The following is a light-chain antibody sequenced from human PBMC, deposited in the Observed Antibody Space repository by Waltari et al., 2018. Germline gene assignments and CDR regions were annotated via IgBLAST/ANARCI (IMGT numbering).Light chain of an antibody. CDR3: QQYNHWPPT. CDR1: QSVISD. J-gene: IGKJ5*01. V-gene: IGKV3-15*01. CDR2: GAS. Sequence: ERVMTQSPVTLSLSPGDTATLSCRASQSVISDLAWYQQIPGQAPRLLIYGASTRATGIPARFSGSGSGTEFTLTISSLQPEDFVLYYCQQYNHWPPTFGQGTRLDIK.